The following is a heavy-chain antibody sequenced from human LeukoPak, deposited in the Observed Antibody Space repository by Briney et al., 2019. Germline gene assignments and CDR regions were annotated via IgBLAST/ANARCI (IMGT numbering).Heavy chain of an antibody. J-gene: IGHJ5*02. CDR2: IYHSGST. D-gene: IGHD6-13*01. CDR1: GYSIRSGYY. V-gene: IGHV4-38-2*02. Sequence: PSETLSLTCTVSGYSIRSGYYWGWIRQPPGKGLEWIGSIYHSGSTYYNPSLKSRVTISVHTSKNQFSLKLSSVTAADTAVYYCARGGRSSSWGNWFDPWGQGTLVTVSS. CDR3: ARGGRSSSWGNWFDP.